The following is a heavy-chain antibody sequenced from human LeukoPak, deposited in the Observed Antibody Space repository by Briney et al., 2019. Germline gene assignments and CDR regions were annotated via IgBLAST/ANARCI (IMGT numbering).Heavy chain of an antibody. D-gene: IGHD6-19*01. Sequence: GGSLRLSCVASGFIFSDYGMHWVRQAPGKGLEWVAFTRFDESYSYYVQSVRGRFSISRDNAQNTLYLHMNNLRSEDAAVCYCAKDRPRIAVTGSVFDYWGQGTVVPVSS. CDR3: AKDRPRIAVTGSVFDY. CDR1: GFIFSDYG. J-gene: IGHJ4*02. V-gene: IGHV3-30*02. CDR2: TRFDESYS.